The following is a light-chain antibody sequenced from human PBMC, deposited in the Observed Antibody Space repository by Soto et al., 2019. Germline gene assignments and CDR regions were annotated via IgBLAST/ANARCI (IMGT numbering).Light chain of an antibody. CDR2: EVV. CDR3: KSYAGSNTDV. J-gene: IGLJ1*01. CDR1: KHDIGVYDF. V-gene: IGLV2-8*01. Sequence: QSVLTQPPSASGSPGQSVTISCTGTKHDIGVYDFVSWYQHHPGKAPRLIIYEVVQRPSGVPDRFSGSKSGNTASLTVSGLQAADESDYFCKSYAGSNTDVLGSGTKVTVL.